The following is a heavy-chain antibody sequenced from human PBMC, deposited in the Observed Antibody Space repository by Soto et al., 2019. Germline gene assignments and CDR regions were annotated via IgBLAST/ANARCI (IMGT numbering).Heavy chain of an antibody. CDR3: ARAGPNYYYDSSASDY. CDR2: INSDGSST. CDR1: GFTFSSYW. V-gene: IGHV3-74*01. J-gene: IGHJ4*02. Sequence: PGGSLRLSCAASGFTFSSYWMHWVRQAPGKGLVWVSRINSDGSSTSYADSVKGRFTISRDNAKNTLYLQMNSLRAEDTAVYYCARAGPNYYYDSSASDYWGQGTLVTVSS. D-gene: IGHD3-22*01.